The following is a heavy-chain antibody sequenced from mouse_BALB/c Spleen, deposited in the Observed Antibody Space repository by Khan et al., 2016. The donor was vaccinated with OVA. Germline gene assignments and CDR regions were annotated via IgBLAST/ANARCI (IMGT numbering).Heavy chain of an antibody. J-gene: IGHJ3*01. CDR2: IDPSDSKT. CDR3: ARGGYGTSFAF. CDR1: GYTFTSYW. V-gene: IGHV1-61*01. D-gene: IGHD2-10*02. Sequence: QVQLQQSGAELVRPGASVKLSCKASGYTFTSYWMNWVKQRPGQGLEWIGMIDPSDSKTHYNQMFKDKATLTVDNASNTAYMHLSSLTSEDSAVDCCARGGYGTSFAFWGQGTLVTVSA.